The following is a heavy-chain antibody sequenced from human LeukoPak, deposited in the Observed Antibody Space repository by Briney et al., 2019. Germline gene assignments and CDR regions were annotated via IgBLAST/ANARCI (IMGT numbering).Heavy chain of an antibody. CDR2: INGTGSTT. CDR3: CDGMNV. J-gene: IGHJ6*02. CDR1: GFIFGNYY. Sequence: GGSLRLSCEASGFIFGNYYMSWVRQAPGKGLEWVAAINGTGSTTYHADSVKGRFTISRDNSKNTLYLQMNSLRSEDTATYYCCDGMNVWGQGTTVAVSS. V-gene: IGHV3-23*01.